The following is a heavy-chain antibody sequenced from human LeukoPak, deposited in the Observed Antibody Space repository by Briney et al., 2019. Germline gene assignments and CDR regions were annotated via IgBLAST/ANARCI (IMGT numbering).Heavy chain of an antibody. CDR3: ARGREKYMDYFDY. D-gene: IGHD6-6*01. Sequence: ASVTVSCKASGYTFAAYYMHWVRQAPGQGLEWMGWINPNSGGTNYAQKFQGRVTMTRDTSISTAYMELSRLKSDDTAVYYCARGREKYMDYFDYWGQGTLVTVSS. CDR2: INPNSGGT. V-gene: IGHV1-2*02. CDR1: GYTFAAYY. J-gene: IGHJ4*02.